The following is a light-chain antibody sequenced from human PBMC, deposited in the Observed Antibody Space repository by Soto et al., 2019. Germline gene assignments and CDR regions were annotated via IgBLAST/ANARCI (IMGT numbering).Light chain of an antibody. CDR2: GAS. Sequence: EIVLTQSPGTLSLSPGERATLSCRASQCVSSTYLAWYQQNPGQAPRLLIYGASSRATGIPDRFSGSGSGTDFTLTISRLEPEDFAVYFCQQYGSSSYTFGQGTKLEIK. CDR3: QQYGSSSYT. J-gene: IGKJ2*01. CDR1: QCVSSTY. V-gene: IGKV3-20*01.